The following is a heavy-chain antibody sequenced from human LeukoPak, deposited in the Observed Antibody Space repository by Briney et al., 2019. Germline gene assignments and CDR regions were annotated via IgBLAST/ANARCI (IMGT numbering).Heavy chain of an antibody. J-gene: IGHJ3*02. D-gene: IGHD3-22*01. CDR2: INHSGST. V-gene: IGHV4-34*01. Sequence: SETLSLTCAVYGGSFNGYYWSWIRQPPGKGLEWIGEINHSGSTNYNPSLKSRVTISVNTSKNQFSLKLSSVTAADTAVYYCARGVETLTYYYDSSGRRLAFDIWGQGTMVTVSS. CDR3: ARGVETLTYYYDSSGRRLAFDI. CDR1: GGSFNGYY.